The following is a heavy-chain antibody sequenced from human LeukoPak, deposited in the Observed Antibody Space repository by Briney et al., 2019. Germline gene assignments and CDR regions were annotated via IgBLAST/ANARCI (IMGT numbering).Heavy chain of an antibody. Sequence: WASVKVSCTASGYTFTSYGISWVRQAPGQGLEWMGWINPNSGGTDYAQKFQGRVSMTRDTSISTAYMELSRLRSDDTAVYYCARDRGYSGYVLFDYWGQGTLVTVSS. CDR3: ARDRGYSGYVLFDY. CDR1: GYTFTSYG. D-gene: IGHD5-12*01. V-gene: IGHV1-2*02. J-gene: IGHJ4*02. CDR2: INPNSGGT.